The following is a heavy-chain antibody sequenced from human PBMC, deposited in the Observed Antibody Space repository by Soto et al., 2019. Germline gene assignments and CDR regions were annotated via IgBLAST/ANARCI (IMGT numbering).Heavy chain of an antibody. D-gene: IGHD3-3*01. CDR1: GYTLTSYG. CDR2: ISAYNGNT. V-gene: IGHV1-18*04. J-gene: IGHJ6*02. Sequence: ASVKVSCKASGYTLTSYGISWVRQAPGQGREGMGWISAYNGNTNYAQKLQGRVTMTTDTSTSTAYMELRSLRSDDTAVYYCARDLKTYYDFWSGYRTRTTYGMDVWGQGTTVTVSS. CDR3: ARDLKTYYDFWSGYRTRTTYGMDV.